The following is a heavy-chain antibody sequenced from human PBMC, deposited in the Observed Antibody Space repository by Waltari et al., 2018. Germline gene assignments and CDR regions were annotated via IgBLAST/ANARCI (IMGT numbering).Heavy chain of an antibody. CDR1: GFTFSDYT. CDR2: IHKGGDTK. CDR3: AKDSAWGGDDS. V-gene: IGHV3-23*01. Sequence: EVQLLESGGGLVQPGGSLRLSCAASGFTFSDYTMNWVRQAPGKGLGWVSAIHKGGDTKSYADSVKGRLTISRDNSKNTLYLQMNSLRAEDTAMYFCAKDSAWGGDDSWGQGTLVTVSS. D-gene: IGHD4-17*01. J-gene: IGHJ5*01.